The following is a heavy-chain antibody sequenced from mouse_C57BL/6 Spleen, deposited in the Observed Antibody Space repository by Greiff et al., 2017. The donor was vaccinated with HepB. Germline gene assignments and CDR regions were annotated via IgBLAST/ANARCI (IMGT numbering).Heavy chain of an antibody. V-gene: IGHV1-52*01. CDR3: ARLEGYDSLFAC. CDR1: GYTFTSYW. CDR2: IDPSDSET. Sequence: QVQLQQPGAELVRPGSSVKLSCKASGYTFTSYWMHWVKQRPIQGLEWIGNIDPSDSETHYNQKFKDKATLTVDKSSSTAYMQLSSLTSEDSAVYYCARLEGYDSLFACWGQGTLVTVSA. D-gene: IGHD2-2*01. J-gene: IGHJ3*01.